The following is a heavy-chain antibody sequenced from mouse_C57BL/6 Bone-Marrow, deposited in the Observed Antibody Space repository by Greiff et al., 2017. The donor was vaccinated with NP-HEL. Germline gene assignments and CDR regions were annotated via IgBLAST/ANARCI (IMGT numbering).Heavy chain of an antibody. Sequence: VQLKESGGGLVQPGGSMKLSCAASGFTFSDAWMDWVRQSPEKGLEWVAEIRNKANNHATYYAESGKGRLTISRDDSKSSVYLRMNSLRAEDTGIYYCTGVYEGYTGYFDGWVTVTTVTVSS. J-gene: IGHJ1*03. D-gene: IGHD2-3*01. CDR1: GFTFSDAW. V-gene: IGHV6-6*01. CDR2: IRNKANNHAT. CDR3: TGVYEGYTGYFDG.